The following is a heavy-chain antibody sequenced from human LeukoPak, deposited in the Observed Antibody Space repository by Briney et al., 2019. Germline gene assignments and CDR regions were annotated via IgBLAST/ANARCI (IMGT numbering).Heavy chain of an antibody. D-gene: IGHD6-13*01. CDR1: GFTFSSYA. Sequence: GGSLRLSCAASGFTFSSYAMHWVRQAPGKGLEYVSAISSNGGSTYYANSVKGRFTISRDNSKNTLYLQMGSLRAEDMAVYYCARDRTGYSSSWTFDYWGQGTLVTVSS. CDR3: ARDRTGYSSSWTFDY. J-gene: IGHJ4*02. CDR2: ISSNGGST. V-gene: IGHV3-64*01.